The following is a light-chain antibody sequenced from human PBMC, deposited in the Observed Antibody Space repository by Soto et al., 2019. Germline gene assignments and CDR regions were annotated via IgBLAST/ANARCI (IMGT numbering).Light chain of an antibody. Sequence: EIVLTQSPGTLSLSPGERSTLSCRASQSVSNTYLAWYQQKPGQTPRLLIYGASSRATGIPDRFSGSGSGTDFTLTISRLEPEDFAVYYCQQYGISITFGQGTRLEIK. CDR3: QQYGISIT. CDR2: GAS. J-gene: IGKJ5*01. CDR1: QSVSNTY. V-gene: IGKV3-20*01.